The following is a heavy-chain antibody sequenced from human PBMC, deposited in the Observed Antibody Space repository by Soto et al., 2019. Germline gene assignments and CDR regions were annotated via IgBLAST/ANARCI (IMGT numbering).Heavy chain of an antibody. J-gene: IGHJ2*01. Sequence: QVQLQESGPGLVKPSQTLSLTCTVSGGSISSGDYYWSWIRQPPGKGLEWIGYIYYSGSTYYNPSLNIRVTISVDTSKNPFSLKLSSVTAADTAVYYCATHRDYGGNPEYWYFDLWGRGTLVTVSS. V-gene: IGHV4-30-4*01. CDR3: ATHRDYGGNPEYWYFDL. CDR2: IYYSGST. CDR1: GGSISSGDYY. D-gene: IGHD4-17*01.